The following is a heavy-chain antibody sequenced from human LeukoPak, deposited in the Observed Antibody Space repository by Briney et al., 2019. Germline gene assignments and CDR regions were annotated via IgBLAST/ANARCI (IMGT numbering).Heavy chain of an antibody. Sequence: ASETLSLTCTVSGGSISSSSYYWGWIRQPPGKGLEWIGSIYYSGSTYYNPSLKSRVTISVDTSKNQFSLKLSSVTAADTAVYYCAFIGPGYYFDYWGQGTLVTVSS. J-gene: IGHJ4*02. CDR3: AFIGPGYYFDY. CDR2: IYYSGST. CDR1: GGSISSSSYY. V-gene: IGHV4-39*01. D-gene: IGHD3-10*01.